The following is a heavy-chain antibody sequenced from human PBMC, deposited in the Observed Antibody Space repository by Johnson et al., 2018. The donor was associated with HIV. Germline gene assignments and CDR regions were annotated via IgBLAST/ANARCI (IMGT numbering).Heavy chain of an antibody. V-gene: IGHV3-7*03. CDR3: ARELNSGNYDPWFERWESGAFDV. Sequence: VQLVESGGGVVQPGRSLRLSCAASGFTFSSYGMHWVRQAPGKGLEWVANIKQDGSDKYYVDAVKGRLIISRDNVNNSVYLQMNSLRGEDTAVYYCARELNSGNYDPWFERWESGAFDVWGQGTLVTVSS. CDR1: GFTFSSYG. D-gene: IGHD1-26*01. CDR2: IKQDGSDK. J-gene: IGHJ3*01.